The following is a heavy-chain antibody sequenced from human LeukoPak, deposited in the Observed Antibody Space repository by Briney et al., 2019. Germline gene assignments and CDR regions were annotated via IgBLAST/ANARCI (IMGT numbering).Heavy chain of an antibody. V-gene: IGHV3-30*04. CDR2: ISNDERNK. J-gene: IGHJ4*02. D-gene: IGHD5-24*01. CDR1: GFIFHNFA. CDR3: ARPSPPGDGYNPCDY. Sequence: PGGSLRLSCVASGFIFHNFAMHWVRQAPGKGLEWVAVISNDERNKYYRDSVKGRFTTSRDNSKNTVYLQMNSLRTEDTAVYYCARPSPPGDGYNPCDYWGPGALVIVSS.